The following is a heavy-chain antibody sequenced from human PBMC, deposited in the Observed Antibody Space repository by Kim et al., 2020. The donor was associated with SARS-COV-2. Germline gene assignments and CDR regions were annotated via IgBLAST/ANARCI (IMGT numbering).Heavy chain of an antibody. V-gene: IGHV3-15*01. CDR1: GFTFNNAW. Sequence: GGSLRLSCAVSGFTFNNAWMSWVRQAPGKGLEWVGRIKSKTDGGTTDYAAPVKGRFTISRDDSKNTLYLQMNSLKTEDTAVYYCTTGVTMVRGAENYFDYWGQGTVVTVSS. D-gene: IGHD3-10*01. CDR2: IKSKTDGGTT. J-gene: IGHJ4*02. CDR3: TTGVTMVRGAENYFDY.